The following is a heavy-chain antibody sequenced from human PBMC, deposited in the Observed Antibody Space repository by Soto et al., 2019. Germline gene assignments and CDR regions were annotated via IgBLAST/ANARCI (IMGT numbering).Heavy chain of an antibody. CDR1: GYSFTTYW. CDR2: IYPGDSDI. J-gene: IGHJ1*01. D-gene: IGHD2-21*01. V-gene: IGHV5-51*01. CDR3: ARRDDSPTAEYFQH. Sequence: PGESLKISCKGSGYSFTTYWIGWVRQMPGKGLEWMGIIYPGDSDIRYSPSFQGQVTISADKSTSTAYLQWSSLKASDTAMYYCARRDDSPTAEYFQHWGQGTLVTVSS.